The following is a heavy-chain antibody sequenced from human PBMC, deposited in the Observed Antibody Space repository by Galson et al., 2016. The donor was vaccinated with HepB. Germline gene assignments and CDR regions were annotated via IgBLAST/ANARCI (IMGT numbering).Heavy chain of an antibody. CDR3: ARVSSGLRGFDY. Sequence: SLRLSCAASGFTFSSYAMHWVRQAPGKGLEWVAIISYDGSNIYYADSLKGRFTISRDNAKNSLYLRMNSLRAEDTAVYFCARVSSGLRGFDYWGQGTLVTVSS. J-gene: IGHJ4*02. CDR2: ISYDGSNI. V-gene: IGHV3-30-3*01. CDR1: GFTFSSYA. D-gene: IGHD5-12*01.